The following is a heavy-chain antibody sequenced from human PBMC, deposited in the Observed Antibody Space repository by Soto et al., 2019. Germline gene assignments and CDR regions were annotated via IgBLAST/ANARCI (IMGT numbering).Heavy chain of an antibody. CDR1: GFTFSNYA. CDR3: VFVNPYYDGSGSDYEMDV. CDR2: ISNRADST. Sequence: EVHLLESGGGLVQPGGSLRLSCAASGFTFSNYAMNWVRQAPGKGLEWVSGISNRADSTYYADSVKGRFTISRDNSKNRLFLQMNRLRDEDTDIYYCVFVNPYYDGSGSDYEMDVWGQGTTVNVPS. J-gene: IGHJ6*02. D-gene: IGHD3-10*01. V-gene: IGHV3-23*01.